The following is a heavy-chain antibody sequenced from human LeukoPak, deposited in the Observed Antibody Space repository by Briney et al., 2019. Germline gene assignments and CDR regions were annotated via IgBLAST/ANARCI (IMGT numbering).Heavy chain of an antibody. CDR2: ISSSSSYI. CDR3: ARDRRGVVAATRGWFDP. V-gene: IGHV3-21*01. CDR1: GFTFSSYS. J-gene: IGHJ5*02. Sequence: KPGGSLRLSCAASGFTFSSYSMNWVRQAPGKGLEWVSSISSSSSYIYYADSVKGRFTISRDNAKNSLYLQMNSLRAEDTAVYYCARDRRGVVAATRGWFDPWGQGTLVTVSS. D-gene: IGHD2-15*01.